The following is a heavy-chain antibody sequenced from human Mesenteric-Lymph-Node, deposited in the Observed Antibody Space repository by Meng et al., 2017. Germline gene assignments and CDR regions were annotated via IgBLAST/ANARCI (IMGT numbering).Heavy chain of an antibody. Sequence: ASVKVSCKASGYTFTGYYMHWVRQAPGQGLEWMGWINPNSGGTNYAQKFQGRVTMTRDTSISTAYMELSRLRSDDTAVYYCARSMGDSSSWYDGEYFQHWGQGTLVTVSS. V-gene: IGHV1-2*02. CDR2: INPNSGGT. D-gene: IGHD6-13*01. CDR3: ARSMGDSSSWYDGEYFQH. CDR1: GYTFTGYY. J-gene: IGHJ1*01.